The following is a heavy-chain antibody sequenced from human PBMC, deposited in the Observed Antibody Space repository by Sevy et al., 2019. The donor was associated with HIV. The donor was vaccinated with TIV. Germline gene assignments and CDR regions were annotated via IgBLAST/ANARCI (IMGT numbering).Heavy chain of an antibody. J-gene: IGHJ4*02. CDR2: IYHSGST. CDR1: GYSISSGYY. D-gene: IGHD3-16*01. CDR3: AREEGDLGDY. V-gene: IGHV4-38-2*02. Sequence: SETLSLTCAVSGYSISSGYYWGWIRQPPGKGLEWIGSIYHSGSTYYNPSLKSRVTISVDTSKNQFSLKLSSVTAADTAVYYCAREEGDLGDYWGQGTLVTVSS.